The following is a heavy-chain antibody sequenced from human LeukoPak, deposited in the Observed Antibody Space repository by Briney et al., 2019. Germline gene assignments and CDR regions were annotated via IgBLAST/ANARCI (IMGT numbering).Heavy chain of an antibody. CDR2: ISGSGGST. D-gene: IGHD5-12*01. Sequence: GGSLRLSCAASGFTFSSYAMSWVRQAPGKGLEWVSAISGSGGSTYYADSVKGRFTISRDNSKNTLYLQMNSLGAEDTAVYYCAKLEWLRFAPFDYWGQGTLVTVSS. CDR1: GFTFSSYA. V-gene: IGHV3-23*01. J-gene: IGHJ4*02. CDR3: AKLEWLRFAPFDY.